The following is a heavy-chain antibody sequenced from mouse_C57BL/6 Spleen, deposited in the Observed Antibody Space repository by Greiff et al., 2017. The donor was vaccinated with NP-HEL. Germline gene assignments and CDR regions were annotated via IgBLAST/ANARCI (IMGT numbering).Heavy chain of an antibody. J-gene: IGHJ4*01. Sequence: QVQLQQSGAELVKPGASVKLSCKASGYTFTSYWMQWVKQRPGQGLEWIGEIDPSDSYTNYNQKFKGKATLTVDTSSSTAYMQLSSLTSEDSAVYYCARFYGNYVYAMDYWGQGTSVTVSS. V-gene: IGHV1-50*01. CDR2: IDPSDSYT. CDR3: ARFYGNYVYAMDY. D-gene: IGHD2-1*01. CDR1: GYTFTSYW.